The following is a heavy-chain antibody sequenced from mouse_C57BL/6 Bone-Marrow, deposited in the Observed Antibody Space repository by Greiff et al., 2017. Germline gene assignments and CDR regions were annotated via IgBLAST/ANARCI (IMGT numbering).Heavy chain of an antibody. CDR3: SLLLRYLYYFDY. Sequence: VQLKESGAELVRPGASVKLSCTASGFNIQDDYMHWVKQRPEPGRAWIGWIDPETGDTESASKFQGKATITADTSSNTAYLQLSSLTSEYTAVYYFSLLLRYLYYFDYWGQGTTLTVSS. CDR1: GFNIQDDY. D-gene: IGHD1-1*01. V-gene: IGHV14-4*01. J-gene: IGHJ2*01. CDR2: IDPETGDT.